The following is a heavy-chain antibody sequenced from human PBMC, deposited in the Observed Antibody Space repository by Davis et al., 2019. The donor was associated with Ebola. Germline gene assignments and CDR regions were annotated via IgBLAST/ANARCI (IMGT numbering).Heavy chain of an antibody. CDR2: INHSGST. CDR3: ARGAARYCSSTSCYRGTRWFDP. Sequence: MPSETLSLTCAVYGGSFSGYYWSWIRQPPGKGLEWIGEINHSGSTNYNPSLKSRVTISVDTSKNQFSLKLSSVTAADTAVYYCARGAARYCSSTSCYRGTRWFDPWGQGTLVTVSS. V-gene: IGHV4-34*01. J-gene: IGHJ5*02. D-gene: IGHD2-2*02. CDR1: GGSFSGYY.